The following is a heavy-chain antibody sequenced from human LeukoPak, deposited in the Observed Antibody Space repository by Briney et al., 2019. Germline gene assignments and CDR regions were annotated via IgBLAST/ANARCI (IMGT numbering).Heavy chain of an antibody. CDR1: GFTFSNYW. J-gene: IGHJ4*02. CDR3: AKDILWFGELSLPHY. CDR2: IKQDGSEK. V-gene: IGHV3-7*01. D-gene: IGHD3-10*01. Sequence: GGSLRLSCVASGFTFSNYWMSWVRQAPGKGLEWVANIKQDGSEKYYVDSVKGRFTISRDNAKKSLYLQMNSLRAEDTAVYYCAKDILWFGELSLPHYWGQGTLVTVSS.